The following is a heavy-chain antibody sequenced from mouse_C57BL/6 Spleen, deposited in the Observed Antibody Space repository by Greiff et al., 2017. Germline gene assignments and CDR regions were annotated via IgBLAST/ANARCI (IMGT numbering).Heavy chain of an antibody. D-gene: IGHD5-2*01. Sequence: EVQLVESGGGLVQPKASLKLSCAASGFSFNTYAMNWVRQAPGKGLEWVARIRSKSNNDATYYADSVKDRFTISRDDSEIMLYLQMNNLKTEDTAMYYCVRQNNYLDYWGQGTTLTVSS. J-gene: IGHJ2*01. CDR1: GFSFNTYA. CDR2: IRSKSNNDAT. CDR3: VRQNNYLDY. V-gene: IGHV10-1*01.